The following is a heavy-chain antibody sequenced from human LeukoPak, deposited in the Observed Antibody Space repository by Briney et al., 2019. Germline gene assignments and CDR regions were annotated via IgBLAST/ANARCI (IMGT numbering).Heavy chain of an antibody. CDR2: IDTSGSTT. D-gene: IGHD3-10*01. V-gene: IGHV3-48*03. J-gene: IGHJ4*02. Sequence: PGGSLRLSCAASGFSFSSYEWNWVRQAPGKGLEWVSYIDTSGSTTFYADSVKGRFTTSRDNAKNSLFLQMSSLRAEDTAVYYCAKDRVGVRGVIIVAFDYWGQGTLVTVSS. CDR3: AKDRVGVRGVIIVAFDY. CDR1: GFSFSSYE.